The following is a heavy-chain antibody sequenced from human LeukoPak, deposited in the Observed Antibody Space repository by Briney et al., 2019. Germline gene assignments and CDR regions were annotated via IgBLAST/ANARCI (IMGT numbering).Heavy chain of an antibody. V-gene: IGHV3-23*01. CDR1: GFTFSSYA. D-gene: IGHD2/OR15-2a*01. Sequence: HSGGSLRLSCAASGFTFSSYAMSWVRQAPGKGLEWVSAISGSGGSTYYADSVKGRFTISRDNSKNTLYLQMNSLRAEDTAVYYCAKSPYNNQSKYRNTWGEFDPWGQGTLVTVSS. CDR3: AKSPYNNQSKYRNTWGEFDP. CDR2: ISGSGGST. J-gene: IGHJ5*02.